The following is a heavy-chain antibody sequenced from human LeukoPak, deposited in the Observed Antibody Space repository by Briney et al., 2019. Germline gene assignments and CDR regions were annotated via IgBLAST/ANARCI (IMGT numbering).Heavy chain of an antibody. D-gene: IGHD6-19*01. V-gene: IGHV3-7*01. Sequence: PGGPLRLSCTASGFSFSTSWMSWVRQTPGKGLEWVANIKKDGSEEYYVDSVKTRFTISRDNAKNSLYLQLNSLIVEDTAVYYCARLSTSVAGGDHWGQGTLVTVSS. CDR2: IKKDGSEE. CDR3: ARLSTSVAGGDH. CDR1: GFSFSTSW. J-gene: IGHJ4*02.